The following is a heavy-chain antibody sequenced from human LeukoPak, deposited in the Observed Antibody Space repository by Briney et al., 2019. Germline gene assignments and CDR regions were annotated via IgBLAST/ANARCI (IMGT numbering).Heavy chain of an antibody. V-gene: IGHV3-33*01. CDR2: VWSDGNGK. Sequence: PGGSLRLSCAASGFTFSTYGMHWVRQAPGKGLEWVALVWSDGNGKFYADSVKGRFTISRDNSKNTPYLQMNSLRADDTAVYYCVRVLTVTFDSWGQGTLVTVYS. CDR3: VRVLTVTFDS. CDR1: GFTFSTYG. D-gene: IGHD4-17*01. J-gene: IGHJ4*02.